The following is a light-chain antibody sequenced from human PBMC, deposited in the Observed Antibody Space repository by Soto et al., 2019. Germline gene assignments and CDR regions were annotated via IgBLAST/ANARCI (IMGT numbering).Light chain of an antibody. Sequence: DIQMTQSPSSVSASVGDTVTVSCRASQVISSWLAWYQQKPGRAPNLLIYKASTLQTGVPSRFSGSGSGTDFTLTITNLQPEDFATYYCLQASSFPLSFGGGTKVEIK. CDR3: LQASSFPLS. V-gene: IGKV1-12*01. CDR1: QVISSW. CDR2: KAS. J-gene: IGKJ4*01.